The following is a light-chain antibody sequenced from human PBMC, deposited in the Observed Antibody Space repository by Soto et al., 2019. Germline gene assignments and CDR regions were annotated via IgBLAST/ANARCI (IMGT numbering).Light chain of an antibody. CDR3: ATWDDSLNGVV. V-gene: IGLV2-14*01. CDR2: EVN. J-gene: IGLJ2*01. CDR1: SSDIGAYDY. Sequence: QSALTQPASLSGSPGQSITISCTGTSSDIGAYDYVSWFQQHPGQAPKLMISEVNNRPSGVSNRFSGSKSGNTAYLTISGLQVEDEAEYYCATWDDSLNGVVFGGGTKVTVL.